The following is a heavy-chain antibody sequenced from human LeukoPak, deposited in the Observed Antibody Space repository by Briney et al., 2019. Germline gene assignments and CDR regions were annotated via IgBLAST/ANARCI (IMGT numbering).Heavy chain of an antibody. CDR3: ARGALTKIWGRKKDTDV. CDR2: ISYDGSNK. D-gene: IGHD3-16*01. Sequence: PGGSLRLSCAASGFTFSTYAIHWVRRAPGKGLEWVAAISYDGSNKYYADSVKGRFTISRDNSKNTLSLQMNSLRAEDTAVYYCARGALTKIWGRKKDTDVWGKGTTVIVSS. V-gene: IGHV3-30*04. J-gene: IGHJ6*04. CDR1: GFTFSTYA.